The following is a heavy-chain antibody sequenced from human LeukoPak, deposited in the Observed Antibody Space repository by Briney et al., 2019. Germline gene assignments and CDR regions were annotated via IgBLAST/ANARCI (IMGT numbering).Heavy chain of an antibody. J-gene: IGHJ6*02. CDR1: GYTFTSYD. CDR2: MNPNSGNT. D-gene: IGHD3-9*01. CDR3: ARDLLYYDILTGYPLYYYYYGMDV. V-gene: IGHV1-8*01. Sequence: ASVKVSCKASGYTFTSYDINWVRQATGQGLEWMGWMNPNSGNTGYAQKFQGRVTMTRNTSISTAYMDLSSLRSEDTAVYYCARDLLYYDILTGYPLYYYYYGMDVWGQGTTVTVSS.